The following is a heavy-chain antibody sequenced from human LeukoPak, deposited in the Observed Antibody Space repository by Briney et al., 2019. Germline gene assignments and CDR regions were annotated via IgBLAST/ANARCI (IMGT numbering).Heavy chain of an antibody. D-gene: IGHD6-19*01. V-gene: IGHV1-18*01. CDR3: ARDEYSSGWYENYYYYMDV. CDR2: ISVYNGNT. Sequence: GASVKVSCKASGYTFTSYGISWVRQAPGQGLEWMGWISVYNGNTNCAQKLQGRVTMTTDTSTSTAYMELRSLRSDDTAVYYRARDEYSSGWYENYYYYMDVWGKGTTVTVSS. J-gene: IGHJ6*03. CDR1: GYTFTSYG.